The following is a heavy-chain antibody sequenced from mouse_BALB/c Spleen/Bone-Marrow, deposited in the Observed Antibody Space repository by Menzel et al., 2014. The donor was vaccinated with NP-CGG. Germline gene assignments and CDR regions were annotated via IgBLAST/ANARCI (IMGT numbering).Heavy chain of an antibody. D-gene: IGHD1-1*01. J-gene: IGHJ3*01. V-gene: IGHV1-80*01. CDR3: AGSTPLAY. CDR2: IYPGDDDT. CDR1: GYAFSRSW. Sequence: QVQLKQSGAELVRPGSSVKISCKASGYAFSRSWMNWVKQRPGQGLEWIGQIYPGDDDTNYSGKFKGRATLTADKSSGTAYMQLSSLTSEDSAVYFCAGSTPLAYWGRGTLVTVSA.